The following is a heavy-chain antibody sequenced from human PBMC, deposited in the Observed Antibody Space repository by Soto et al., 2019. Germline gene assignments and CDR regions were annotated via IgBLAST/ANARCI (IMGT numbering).Heavy chain of an antibody. CDR2: IYYSGST. D-gene: IGHD1-26*01. CDR1: GGSISSYY. CDR3: ARGRSAIVGPSVL. Sequence: SETLSLTCTVSGGSISSYYWSWIRLPPGKGLEWIGYIYYSGSTNYTPALKSRVTISVDTSKNQFSLKLSSVTAADTAVYYCARGRSAIVGPSVLWGQGTLVTVSS. V-gene: IGHV4-59*01. J-gene: IGHJ4*02.